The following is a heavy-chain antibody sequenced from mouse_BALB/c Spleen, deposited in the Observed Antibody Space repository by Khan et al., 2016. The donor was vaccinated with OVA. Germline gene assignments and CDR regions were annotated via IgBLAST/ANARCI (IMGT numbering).Heavy chain of an antibody. CDR2: ISSGGDYT. V-gene: IGHV5-9-3*01. D-gene: IGHD1-1*01. Sequence: EVELVESGGGLVKPGRPLKLSCTTSGFTFSTYAMSWVRQTPEKRLEWVATISSGGDYTSYPDGVKGRFTISRDNAKSTAYLQMSSLRSEDTAMYYCARHNYGPFAYWGQGTLVTVSA. CDR1: GFTFSTYA. CDR3: ARHNYGPFAY. J-gene: IGHJ3*01.